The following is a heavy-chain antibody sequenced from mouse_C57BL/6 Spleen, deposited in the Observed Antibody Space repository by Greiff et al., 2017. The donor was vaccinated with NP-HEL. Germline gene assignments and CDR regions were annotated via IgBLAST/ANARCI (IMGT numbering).Heavy chain of an antibody. D-gene: IGHD2-4*01. CDR3: ARDDYDVAWFAD. J-gene: IGHJ3*01. CDR2: INPSNGGP. CDR1: GYTFTSYW. V-gene: IGHV1-53*01. Sequence: QVQLQQPGTELVKPGASVKLSCKASGYTFTSYWMHWVKQRPGQGLEWIGNINPSNGGPNYNEKFTSKATLTVDKSSSTAYMQLSSLTSEDSAVYYCARDDYDVAWFADWGQGTLVTVSA.